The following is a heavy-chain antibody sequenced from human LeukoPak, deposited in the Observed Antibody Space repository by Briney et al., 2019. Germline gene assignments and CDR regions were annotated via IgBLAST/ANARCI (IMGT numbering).Heavy chain of an antibody. Sequence: RASVKVSCKASGYTFTGYYMHRVRQAPGQGLEWMGWINPNSGGTNYAQKFQGWVTMTRDTSISTAYMELSRLRSDDTAVYYCAREGGIAAAGTLKGNDYWGQGTLVTVSS. D-gene: IGHD6-13*01. CDR3: AREGGIAAAGTLKGNDY. CDR1: GYTFTGYY. J-gene: IGHJ4*02. V-gene: IGHV1-2*04. CDR2: INPNSGGT.